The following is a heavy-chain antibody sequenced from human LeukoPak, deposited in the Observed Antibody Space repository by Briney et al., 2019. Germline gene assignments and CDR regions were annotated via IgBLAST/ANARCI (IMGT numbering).Heavy chain of an antibody. CDR2: VSGSGGST. V-gene: IGHV3-23*01. D-gene: IGHD3-10*01. J-gene: IGHJ4*02. Sequence: GGSLRLSCAASGFTFSSYAMSWVRQAPGKGLEWVSAVSGSGGSTYYADSVKGRFTISRDNSKNTLYLQMNSLRAEDTAVYYCAKDSDYYGSRGMADYWGQGTLVTVSS. CDR1: GFTFSSYA. CDR3: AKDSDYYGSRGMADY.